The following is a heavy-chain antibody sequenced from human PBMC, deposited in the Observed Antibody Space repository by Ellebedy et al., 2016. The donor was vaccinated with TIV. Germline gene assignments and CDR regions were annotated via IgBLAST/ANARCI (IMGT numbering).Heavy chain of an antibody. CDR3: AKDRDREVSDV. Sequence: MPSETLSLTCTVSGGSISSYYWSWFRQPAGRGLEWIGRIYSTGSNNYNPSLKSRVTSSVDRSKNQFSLKVNSVIAAETAMYYCAKDRDREVSDVWGQGTTVTVSS. V-gene: IGHV4-4*07. J-gene: IGHJ6*02. CDR2: IYSTGSN. CDR1: GGSISSYY. D-gene: IGHD5/OR15-5a*01.